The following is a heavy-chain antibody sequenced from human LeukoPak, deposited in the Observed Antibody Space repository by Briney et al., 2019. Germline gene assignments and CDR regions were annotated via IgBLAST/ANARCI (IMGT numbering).Heavy chain of an antibody. Sequence: GGSLRLSCAASGFTFSSYSMNWVHQAPGKGLEWVSSISSSSSYIYYADSVKGRLTISRDNAKNSLYLQMNSLRAEGTAVYYCARGDVSAVACGYWGQGTLVTVSS. CDR2: ISSSSSYI. J-gene: IGHJ4*02. D-gene: IGHD6-19*01. CDR3: ARGDVSAVACGY. V-gene: IGHV3-21*01. CDR1: GFTFSSYS.